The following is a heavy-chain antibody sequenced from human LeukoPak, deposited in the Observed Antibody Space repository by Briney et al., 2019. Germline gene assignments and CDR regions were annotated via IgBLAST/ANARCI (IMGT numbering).Heavy chain of an antibody. V-gene: IGHV3-9*03. CDR2: INWNSGSI. CDR3: AKAMSPGGIEYSSSACAFDS. J-gene: IGHJ3*02. CDR1: GFTFDDYA. D-gene: IGHD6-6*01. Sequence: GRSLRLSCAAAGFTFDDYAMHWVRQAAGKGLEWVSGINWNSGSIVYADSVKGRFTISRDSAKSSLYLQMNSLRTEDMAFYYCAKAMSPGGIEYSSSACAFDSWGQGTMVTVSP.